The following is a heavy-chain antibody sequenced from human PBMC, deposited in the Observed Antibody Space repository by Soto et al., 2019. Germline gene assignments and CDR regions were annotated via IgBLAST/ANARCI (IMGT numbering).Heavy chain of an antibody. J-gene: IGHJ5*02. CDR3: ARVWVAAAGGEKVGWFDP. V-gene: IGHV1-8*01. D-gene: IGHD6-13*01. Sequence: ASVKVSCKASGYTFTSYDINWVRQATRQGLEWMGWMNPNSGNTGYAQKFQGRVTMTRNTSISTAYMELSSLRSEDTAVYYCARVWVAAAGGEKVGWFDPWGQGTLVTVSS. CDR1: GYTFTSYD. CDR2: MNPNSGNT.